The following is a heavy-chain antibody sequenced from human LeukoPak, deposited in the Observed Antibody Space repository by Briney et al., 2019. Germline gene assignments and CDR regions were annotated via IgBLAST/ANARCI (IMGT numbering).Heavy chain of an antibody. D-gene: IGHD3-9*01. V-gene: IGHV3-23*01. Sequence: GGSLRLSCAASGFTFSSYAMSRVRQAPGKGLEWVSAISGSGGSTYYADSVKGRFTISRDNSKNTLYLQMNSLRAEDTAVYYCAKADILTGYPSFDYWGQGTLVTVSS. CDR3: AKADILTGYPSFDY. J-gene: IGHJ4*02. CDR1: GFTFSSYA. CDR2: ISGSGGST.